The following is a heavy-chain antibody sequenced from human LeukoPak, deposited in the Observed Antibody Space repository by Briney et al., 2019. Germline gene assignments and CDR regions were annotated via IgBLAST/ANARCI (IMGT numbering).Heavy chain of an antibody. CDR2: IKQDGNEK. Sequence: GGSLRLSCAASGFRFNTYWMSWVRQAPGKGLEWVANIKQDGNEKYYADSVKGRFTISRDNGKNSLDLQMNSLRADDTAVYYCARDFVFYDYVWGSYRSSQTPDYWGQGTLVTVSS. CDR3: ARDFVFYDYVWGSYRSSQTPDY. CDR1: GFRFNTYW. D-gene: IGHD3-16*02. J-gene: IGHJ4*02. V-gene: IGHV3-7*01.